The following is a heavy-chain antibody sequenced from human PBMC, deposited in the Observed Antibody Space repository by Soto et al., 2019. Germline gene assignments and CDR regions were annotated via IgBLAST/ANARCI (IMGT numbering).Heavy chain of an antibody. J-gene: IGHJ6*01. V-gene: IGHV1-69*12. CDR3: ARDGSPVEMATITYYCGMDV. D-gene: IGHD5-12*01. CDR2: IIPIFGTA. CDR1: GGTFSSYA. Sequence: QVQLVQSGAEVKKPGSSVKVSCKASGGTFSSYAISWVRQAPGQGLEWMGGIIPIFGTANYAQKFQGRVTITADESTSTAYMELSSLRSDDTAVYYCARDGSPVEMATITYYCGMDVWGQGTTVTVSS.